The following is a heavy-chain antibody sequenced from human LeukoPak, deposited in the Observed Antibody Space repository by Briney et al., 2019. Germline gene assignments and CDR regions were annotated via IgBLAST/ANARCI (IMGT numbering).Heavy chain of an antibody. CDR1: GGSLSSYY. D-gene: IGHD3-22*01. CDR2: IYDSGST. Sequence: SETLSLTCTVSGGSLSSYYWSWVRHPPGKGLEWIGHIYDSGSTNYNPSLKTRLTTAEDTSKNQCSLKLSSGTAADTAVYYCARQSISGSSLSYFDYGGQGTLANVS. CDR3: ARQSISGSSLSYFDY. J-gene: IGHJ4*02. V-gene: IGHV4-59*01.